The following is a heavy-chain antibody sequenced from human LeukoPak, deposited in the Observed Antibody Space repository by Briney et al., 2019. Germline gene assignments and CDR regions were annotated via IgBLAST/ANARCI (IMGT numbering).Heavy chain of an antibody. Sequence: KPSETLSPTCTVSGGSINNYYWSWIRQPAGKGLEWIGRIQTSGTTRYNSSLESRVTMSVDTSKNQFSLKVTSVTAADTAVYYCARRFPGGYGDYFDYWGHGILVTVST. D-gene: IGHD4-17*01. CDR3: ARRFPGGYGDYFDY. J-gene: IGHJ4*01. CDR2: IQTSGTT. CDR1: GGSINNYY. V-gene: IGHV4-4*07.